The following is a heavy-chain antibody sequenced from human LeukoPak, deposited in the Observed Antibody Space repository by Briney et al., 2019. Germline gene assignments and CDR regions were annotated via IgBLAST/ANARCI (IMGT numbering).Heavy chain of an antibody. J-gene: IGHJ4*02. D-gene: IGHD1-26*01. CDR2: ISGSGGSI. Sequence: GGSLRLSCAASGFTFSSYAMSWVRQAPGKGLEWVSAISGSGGSIYYADSVKGRFTISRDNSKKTLYLQMNSLRAEDTAVYYCAKGIVGATRASFDYWGQGTLVTISS. CDR3: AKGIVGATRASFDY. CDR1: GFTFSSYA. V-gene: IGHV3-23*01.